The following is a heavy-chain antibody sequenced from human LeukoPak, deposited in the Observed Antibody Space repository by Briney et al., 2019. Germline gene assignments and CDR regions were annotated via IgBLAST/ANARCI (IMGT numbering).Heavy chain of an antibody. Sequence: PGGSLRLSCAASGFTFSSYGMHWVRQAPGKGLEWVVFIRYDGSNKYYADSVKGRFTISRDNSKNTLYLQMNSLRAEDTAVYYCAKGRDIVVVPAASFDYWGQGTLVTVSS. CDR1: GFTFSSYG. CDR3: AKGRDIVVVPAASFDY. CDR2: IRYDGSNK. J-gene: IGHJ4*02. D-gene: IGHD2-2*01. V-gene: IGHV3-30*02.